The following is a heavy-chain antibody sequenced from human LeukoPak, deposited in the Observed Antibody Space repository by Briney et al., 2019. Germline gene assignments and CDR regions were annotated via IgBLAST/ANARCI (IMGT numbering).Heavy chain of an antibody. CDR2: ISSSSSYI. D-gene: IGHD2/OR15-2a*01. CDR3: ARGEFGDYYYFYMDV. V-gene: IGHV3-21*01. J-gene: IGHJ6*03. CDR1: GFTFSDRY. Sequence: GGSLRLSCAAAGFTFSDRYMSWVRQAPGKGLEWVSSISSSSSYIYYAGSVKGRFTISRGNAKNSLYLQMNSLRAEDTATYYCARGEFGDYYYFYMDVWGKGTTVTVSS.